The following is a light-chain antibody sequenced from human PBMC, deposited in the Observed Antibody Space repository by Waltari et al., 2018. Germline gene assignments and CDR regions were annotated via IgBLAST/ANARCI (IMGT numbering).Light chain of an antibody. CDR3: CSYAGSSSWV. CDR2: EVR. CDR1: SSDVGSYNL. J-gene: IGLJ3*02. V-gene: IGLV2-23*02. Sequence: QSALTQPASVSGSPGQSITISCTGTSSDVGSYNLVSWYQQHPGKAPKLMIYEVRKRPYGVSKRFSGSKSGNTASLTSSGLQAEDEADYYCCSYAGSSSWVFGGGTKLTVL.